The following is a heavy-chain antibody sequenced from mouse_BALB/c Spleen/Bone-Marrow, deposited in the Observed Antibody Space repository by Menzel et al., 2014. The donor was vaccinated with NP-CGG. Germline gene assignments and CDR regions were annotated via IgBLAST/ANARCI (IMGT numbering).Heavy chain of an antibody. D-gene: IGHD2-1*01. Sequence: QVQLQQSGAELAKPGASVKMSCKASGHTFTSFWMHWVKQRPGQGLEWIGYINPSTGYTDYNQKFKDKATLTADKSSSTAYMQLSGLTSEDSAVYYCARSGGNYDYAMDYWGQGTSVTVSS. V-gene: IGHV1-7*01. J-gene: IGHJ4*01. CDR3: ARSGGNYDYAMDY. CDR2: INPSTGYT. CDR1: GHTFTSFW.